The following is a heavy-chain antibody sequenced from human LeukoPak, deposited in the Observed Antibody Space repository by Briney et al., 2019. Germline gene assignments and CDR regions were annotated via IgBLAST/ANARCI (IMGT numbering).Heavy chain of an antibody. D-gene: IGHD3-16*02. CDR3: AKDQGDYVWGSYLPD. Sequence: GGSLRLSCAASGFTFSSYAMGWVRQAPGKGLEWVSAISGSGGSTYYADSVKGRFTISRDNSKNTLYLQMNSLRAEDTAVYYCAKDQGDYVWGSYLPDWGQGTLVTVSS. V-gene: IGHV3-23*01. J-gene: IGHJ4*02. CDR1: GFTFSSYA. CDR2: ISGSGGST.